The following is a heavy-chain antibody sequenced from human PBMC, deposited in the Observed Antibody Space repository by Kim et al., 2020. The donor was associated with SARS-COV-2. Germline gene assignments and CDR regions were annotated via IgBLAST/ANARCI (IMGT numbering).Heavy chain of an antibody. CDR2: INHSGST. D-gene: IGHD5-18*01. J-gene: IGHJ4*02. V-gene: IGHV4-34*01. Sequence: SETLSLTCAVYGGSFSGYYWSWIRQPPGKGLEWIGDINHSGSTNYNPSLKSRVTISVDTSKNQFSLKLSSVTAADTAVYYCATPRGYSYGFVGWGQGTLV. CDR3: ATPRGYSYGFVG. CDR1: GGSFSGYY.